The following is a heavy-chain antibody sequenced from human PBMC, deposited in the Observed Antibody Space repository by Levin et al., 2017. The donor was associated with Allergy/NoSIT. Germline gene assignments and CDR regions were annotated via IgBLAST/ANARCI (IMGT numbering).Heavy chain of an antibody. Sequence: GGSLRLSCAASGFTFDDYSMHWVRQLPGKGLEWVSLITPEGAGRYYGDSVKGRVTISRDNSRKSLYLQMNSLGTEDTALYYCAKDKGVGATTTPIFDYWGQGTLVTVSS. J-gene: IGHJ4*02. CDR2: ITPEGAGR. CDR1: GFTFDDYS. CDR3: AKDKGVGATTTPIFDY. V-gene: IGHV3-43*01. D-gene: IGHD1-26*01.